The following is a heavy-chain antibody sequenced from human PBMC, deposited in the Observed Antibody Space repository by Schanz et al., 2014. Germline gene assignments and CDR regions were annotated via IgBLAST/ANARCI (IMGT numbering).Heavy chain of an antibody. V-gene: IGHV3-7*01. CDR3: ARGNYGLDV. Sequence: EVQLVESGGGLVQPGGSLRLSCAASGFTFSNYWMSWVRQAPGKGLEWVAYIKHDGSEKYHVDSVKGRFTMSRDNARGSVYMQISSLTSDDTAVYYCARGNYGLDVWGPGTSVTVSS. D-gene: IGHD3-10*01. CDR2: IKHDGSEK. J-gene: IGHJ6*02. CDR1: GFTFSNYW.